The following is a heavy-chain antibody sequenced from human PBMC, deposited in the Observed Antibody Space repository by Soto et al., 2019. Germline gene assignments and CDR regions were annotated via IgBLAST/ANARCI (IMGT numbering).Heavy chain of an antibody. Sequence: ASVKVSCKASGYTFTSYAMHWVRQAPGQRLEWMGWINAGNGNTKYSQKYQGRVTITRDTSASTAYMELSSLRSEDTALYYCARGPGYSSGWSRFDPWGQGTLVTVSS. V-gene: IGHV1-3*01. CDR2: INAGNGNT. D-gene: IGHD6-19*01. CDR1: GYTFTSYA. CDR3: ARGPGYSSGWSRFDP. J-gene: IGHJ5*02.